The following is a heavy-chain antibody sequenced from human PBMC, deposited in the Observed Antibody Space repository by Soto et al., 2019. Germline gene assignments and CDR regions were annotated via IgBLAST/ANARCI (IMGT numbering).Heavy chain of an antibody. CDR2: ISGSGGST. CDR3: AKWAPDTAMPQPHYGMDV. D-gene: IGHD5-18*01. CDR1: GFTFSSYA. Sequence: EVQLLESGGGLVQPGGSLRLSCAASGFTFSSYAMSWVRQAPGKGLEWVSAISGSGGSTYYSDSVKGRFTISRDNSKNTLYLQMNSLRAEDTAVYYCAKWAPDTAMPQPHYGMDVWGQGTTVTVSS. J-gene: IGHJ6*02. V-gene: IGHV3-23*01.